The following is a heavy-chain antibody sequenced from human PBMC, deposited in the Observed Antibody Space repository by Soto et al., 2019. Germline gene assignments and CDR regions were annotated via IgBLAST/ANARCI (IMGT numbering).Heavy chain of an antibody. V-gene: IGHV1-2*02. CDR3: ARGSLVGSSTQMTSDY. CDR1: EYTFTDYY. J-gene: IGHJ4*02. Sequence: QVQLVQSGAEMKEPGASVKVSCKASEYTFTDYYMHWVRQAPGQGLEWMGWINPRTDATKYGQRFQGRVTLTRDTSISTAYMELSGLRSDDTASYFCARGSLVGSSTQMTSDYWGQGTLVTVSS. CDR2: INPRTDAT. D-gene: IGHD1-26*01.